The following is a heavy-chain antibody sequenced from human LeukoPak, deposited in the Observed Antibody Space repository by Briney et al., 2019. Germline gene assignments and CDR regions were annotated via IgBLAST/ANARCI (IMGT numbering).Heavy chain of an antibody. D-gene: IGHD5-18*01. Sequence: ASVKVSCKAFGYTFTSNYMHWVRQAPGQGLEWMGLINPSGGSTRYAQKFQGRVTMTRDMSTSTVYMELSSLRSEDTAVCYCARALPHRRLMDTTMEQHWFDPWGQGTLVTVSS. J-gene: IGHJ5*02. V-gene: IGHV1-46*01. CDR1: GYTFTSNY. CDR2: INPSGGST. CDR3: ARALPHRRLMDTTMEQHWFDP.